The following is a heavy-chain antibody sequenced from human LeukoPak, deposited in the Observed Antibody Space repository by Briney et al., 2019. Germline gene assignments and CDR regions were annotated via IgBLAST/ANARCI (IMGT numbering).Heavy chain of an antibody. CDR2: IGHDGTKI. CDR1: GFTISTYG. CDR3: AKDHVTWGNRYFDH. J-gene: IGHJ4*02. Sequence: GGSLRLSCAASGFTISTYGMYWVRQAPGKGLEPVAFIGHDGTKIYYADSVQGRFTISRDNSKNTLYLEMNSLSGEDTALYYCAKDHVTWGNRYFDHWGQGTLGTVSS. V-gene: IGHV3-30*02. D-gene: IGHD3-16*01.